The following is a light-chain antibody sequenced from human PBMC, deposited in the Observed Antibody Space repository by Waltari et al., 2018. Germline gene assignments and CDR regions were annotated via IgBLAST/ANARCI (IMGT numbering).Light chain of an antibody. Sequence: DIQMTQSPTSVSASVGDRVTITCRASHDIRIWVAGYQQQPGKAPNLLIYDASTLQPGVPSRFSGRGSGTDFTLTISSLQPDDFATYYCQQANTFPLTFGGGSKVEMK. V-gene: IGKV1-12*01. CDR3: QQANTFPLT. CDR1: HDIRIW. CDR2: DAS. J-gene: IGKJ4*01.